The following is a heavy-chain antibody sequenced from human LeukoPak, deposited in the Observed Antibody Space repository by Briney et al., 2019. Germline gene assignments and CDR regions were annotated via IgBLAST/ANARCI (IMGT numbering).Heavy chain of an antibody. J-gene: IGHJ6*02. CDR1: GYTFTSYG. Sequence: ASVKVSCKASGYTFTSYGISWVRQAPGQGLEWMGWISAYNGNTNYEQKLQGRVTMTTDTSTSTAYMELRSLRSDDTAVYYCARERKRFLEQGYYYYGMDVWGQGTTVTVSS. CDR2: ISAYNGNT. V-gene: IGHV1-18*01. CDR3: ARERKRFLEQGYYYYGMDV. D-gene: IGHD3-3*01.